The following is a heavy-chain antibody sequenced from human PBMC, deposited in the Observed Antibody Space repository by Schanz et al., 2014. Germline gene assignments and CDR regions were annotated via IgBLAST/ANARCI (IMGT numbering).Heavy chain of an antibody. CDR2: IRYDGRNK. CDR1: GFTLSSYD. V-gene: IGHV3-33*01. J-gene: IGHJ4*02. D-gene: IGHD2-15*01. CDR3: AREDCSATSCYCRY. Sequence: QVQLVESGGGVVQPGRSLRLSCSASGFTLSSYDIHWVRQAPGKGLEWVAVIRYDGRNKNFVESVKGRFTISRDNSNNTVYLQMNTLRAEDTAVYYCAREDCSATSCYCRYWGQGTLVTVSS.